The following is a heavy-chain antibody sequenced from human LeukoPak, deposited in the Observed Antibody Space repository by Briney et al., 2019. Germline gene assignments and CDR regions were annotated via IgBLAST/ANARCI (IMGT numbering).Heavy chain of an antibody. CDR3: ARSSGYYSSLFYMHV. CDR2: FDPEDGET. Sequence: ASVKVSCKVSGYTLTELSMHWVRQAPGKGLEWMGGFDPEDGETIYAQKFQGRVTMTSDMSTSTVYMELSSLRSEDTAVYYCARSSGYYSSLFYMHVWGKGTTVTVSS. V-gene: IGHV1-24*01. CDR1: GYTLTELS. J-gene: IGHJ6*03. D-gene: IGHD3-22*01.